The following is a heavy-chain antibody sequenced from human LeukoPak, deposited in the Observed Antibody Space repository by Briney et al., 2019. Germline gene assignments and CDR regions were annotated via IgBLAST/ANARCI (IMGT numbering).Heavy chain of an antibody. CDR3: TTVTLRPVGL. V-gene: IGHV3-15*05. CDR1: GFSFTNAW. CDR2: IKSKTDGGTI. J-gene: IGHJ4*02. Sequence: PGGSLRLSCAASGFSFTNAWMSWVRQAPGKGLEWVGRIKSKTDGGTIDYAAPVKGRFTISRDDSKNTLFLQMNSLKIEDTAVYYCTTVTLRPVGLWGQGTLVTVSS. D-gene: IGHD3-10*01.